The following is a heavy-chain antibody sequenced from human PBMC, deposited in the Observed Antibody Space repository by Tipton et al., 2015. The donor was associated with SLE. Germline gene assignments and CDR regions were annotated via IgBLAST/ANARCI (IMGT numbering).Heavy chain of an antibody. CDR2: MNPKSGNT. CDR3: ARGRGRYDFWSGYYKDYFDY. CDR1: GYTFNSYD. D-gene: IGHD3-3*01. Sequence: QLVQSGAEVKKPGASVKVSCKASGYTFNSYDINWVRQATGQGLEWMGWMNPKSGNTGYAQKFQGRVTMTRNTSISTVYMELSSLRSEDTAVYYCARGRGRYDFWSGYYKDYFDYWGQGTLVTVSS. V-gene: IGHV1-8*01. J-gene: IGHJ4*02.